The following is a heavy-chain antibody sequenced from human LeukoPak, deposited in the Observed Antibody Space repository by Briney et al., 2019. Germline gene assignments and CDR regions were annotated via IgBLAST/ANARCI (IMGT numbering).Heavy chain of an antibody. J-gene: IGHJ6*02. D-gene: IGHD3-10*01. Sequence: GASVKVSCKVSGYTLTDLSMHWVRQAPGKGLEWLGGFDPEDGETIYAQKFQGRVTLAEDTSTDTAYMELSSLRSEDTAAYYCATDIPRRVRGVVYSSFGMDVWGQGTTVTASS. V-gene: IGHV1-24*01. CDR2: FDPEDGET. CDR3: ATDIPRRVRGVVYSSFGMDV. CDR1: GYTLTDLS.